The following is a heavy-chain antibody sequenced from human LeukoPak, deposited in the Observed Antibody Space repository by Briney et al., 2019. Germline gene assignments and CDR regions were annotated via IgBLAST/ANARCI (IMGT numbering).Heavy chain of an antibody. CDR1: GYTFTSYG. CDR2: ISAYNGNT. CDR3: ASVRGYSGYDPPGDYFDY. Sequence: ASVKVSCKASGYTFTSYGISWVRQAPGQGLEWMGWISAYNGNTNYAQKFQGRVTITADESTSTAYMELSSLRSEDTAVYYCASVRGYSGYDPPGDYFDYWGQGTLVTVSS. J-gene: IGHJ4*02. D-gene: IGHD5-12*01. V-gene: IGHV1-18*01.